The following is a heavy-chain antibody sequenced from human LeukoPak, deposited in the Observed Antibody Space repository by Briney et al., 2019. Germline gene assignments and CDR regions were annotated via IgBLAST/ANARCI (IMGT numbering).Heavy chain of an antibody. D-gene: IGHD2-15*01. CDR2: IYYSGST. CDR1: GGSISSGGYY. CDR3: ARVMVGGGFDP. J-gene: IGHJ5*02. Sequence: SETLSLTCTVSGGSISSGGYYWSWIRQHPGKGLEWIGYIYYSGSTYYNPSLKSRVTISLDTSKNQFSLKLSSVTAADTAVYYCARVMVGGGFDPWGQGTLVTVSS. V-gene: IGHV4-31*03.